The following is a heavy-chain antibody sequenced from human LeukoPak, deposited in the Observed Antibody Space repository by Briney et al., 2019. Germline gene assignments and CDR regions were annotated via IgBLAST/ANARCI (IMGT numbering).Heavy chain of an antibody. Sequence: PGGSLRLSCAASGFTFSSYGMHWVRQAPGKGLEWVAFIRYDGSNKYYADSVKGRFTISRDNSKNTLYLQMNGLRAEDTAVYYCAKRGSFGYGSGSYYYYYMDVWGKGTTVTVSS. CDR2: IRYDGSNK. J-gene: IGHJ6*03. CDR1: GFTFSSYG. D-gene: IGHD3-10*01. V-gene: IGHV3-30*02. CDR3: AKRGSFGYGSGSYYYYYMDV.